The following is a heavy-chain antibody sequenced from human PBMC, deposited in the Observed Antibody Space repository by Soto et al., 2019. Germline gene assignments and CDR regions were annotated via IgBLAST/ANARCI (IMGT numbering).Heavy chain of an antibody. CDR1: GFTVSSNS. J-gene: IGHJ6*02. CDR3: AGDCRYTGGMDV. V-gene: IGHV3-66*01. Sequence: EVQLVESGGGLVQPGGSLRLSCAASGFTVSSNSMSWVRQAPGKGLEWVSVIYSGGSTYYADSVKGRFTISRDNFMNALYLEMNSLGAEGAAVDYGAGDCRYTGGMDVGGLGTAVTVSS. D-gene: IGHD3-16*02. CDR2: IYSGGST.